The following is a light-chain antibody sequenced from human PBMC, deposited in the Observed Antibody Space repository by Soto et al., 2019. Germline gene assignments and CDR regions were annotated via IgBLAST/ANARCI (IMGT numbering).Light chain of an antibody. Sequence: EIVLTPSPATLSLSPGERSTLYCMASQSVSSSYLAWYQQKPGQAPRLLIYGASSRATGIPDRFSGSGSGTDFTLTISRLEPEDFAVYYCKQYGSSPATFGQGTKV. CDR3: KQYGSSPAT. J-gene: IGKJ1*01. CDR1: QSVSSSY. V-gene: IGKV3-20*01. CDR2: GAS.